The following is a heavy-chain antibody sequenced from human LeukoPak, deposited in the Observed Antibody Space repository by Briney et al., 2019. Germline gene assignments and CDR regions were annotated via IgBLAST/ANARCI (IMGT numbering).Heavy chain of an antibody. CDR3: ARGPLFCAGRSGWYVGYNY. J-gene: IGHJ4*02. CDR1: GYTFTSYD. V-gene: IGHV1-8*01. Sequence: ASVKVSCKASGYTFTSYDINWVRQATGQGLEWMGWMNPNSGNTGYAQKFQGRVTMTRNTSISTAYMELSSLRSEDTAVYYCARGPLFCAGRSGWYVGYNYWGQGTLVTVSS. CDR2: MNPNSGNT. D-gene: IGHD6-19*01.